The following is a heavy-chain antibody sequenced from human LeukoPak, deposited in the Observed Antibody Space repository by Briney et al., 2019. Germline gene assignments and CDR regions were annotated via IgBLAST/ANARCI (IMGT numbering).Heavy chain of an antibody. D-gene: IGHD7-27*01. Sequence: ASVKVSCKASGYTFTAYHIHWVRQAPGQGLEWMGWISAYNGNTNYAQKLQGRVTMTTDTSTSTAYMELRSLRSDDTAVYYCARETGDQSGDAFDIWGQGTMVTVSS. CDR3: ARETGDQSGDAFDI. J-gene: IGHJ3*02. CDR1: GYTFTAYH. V-gene: IGHV1-18*04. CDR2: ISAYNGNT.